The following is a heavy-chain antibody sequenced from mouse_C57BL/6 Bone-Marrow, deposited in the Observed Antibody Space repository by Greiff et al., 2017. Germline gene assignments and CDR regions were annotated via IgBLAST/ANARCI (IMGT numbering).Heavy chain of an antibody. CDR1: GFNIKNTY. J-gene: IGHJ3*01. CDR2: IDPANGNT. D-gene: IGHD2-4*01. Sequence: DVQLVESVAELVRPGASVKLSCTASGFNIKNTYMHWVKQRPEQGLEWIGRIDPANGNTKYAPKFQGKATITADTSSNKAYLQLSSLTSEDTAIYYCARGLYYDYPWFAYWGQGTLVTVSA. V-gene: IGHV14-3*01. CDR3: ARGLYYDYPWFAY.